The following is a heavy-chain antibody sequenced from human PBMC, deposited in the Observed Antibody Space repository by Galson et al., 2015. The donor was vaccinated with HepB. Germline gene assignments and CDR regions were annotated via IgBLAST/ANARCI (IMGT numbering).Heavy chain of an antibody. J-gene: IGHJ2*01. D-gene: IGHD5-24*01. Sequence: SLRLSCAASGFTFSSYGMHWVRQAPGKGLEWVAVIWYDGSNKYYADSVKGRFTISRDNSKNTLYLQMNSLRAEDTAVYYCARGGDGYNSAYFDLWGRGTLVTVSS. V-gene: IGHV3-33*08. CDR1: GFTFSSYG. CDR2: IWYDGSNK. CDR3: ARGGDGYNSAYFDL.